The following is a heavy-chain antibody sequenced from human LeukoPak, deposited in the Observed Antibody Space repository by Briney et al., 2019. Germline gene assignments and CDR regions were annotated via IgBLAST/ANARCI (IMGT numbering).Heavy chain of an antibody. CDR1: GFTVSTNY. D-gene: IGHD3-10*01. Sequence: GGSLRLSCSASGFTVSTNYMTWIRQAPGKGLEWVSVIYSGGSTYYADSVKNRFTISRDNAKNTVYLQMNSLRDEDTAVYYCARDRAYAFDNWGQGTMVTVSS. CDR2: IYSGGST. J-gene: IGHJ3*02. V-gene: IGHV3-66*01. CDR3: ARDRAYAFDN.